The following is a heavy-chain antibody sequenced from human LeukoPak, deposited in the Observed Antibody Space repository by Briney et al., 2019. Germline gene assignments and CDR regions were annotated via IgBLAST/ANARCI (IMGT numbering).Heavy chain of an antibody. Sequence: ASVNVSCKASGYTFTSYDINWVRQATGQGLEWMGWMNPNSGNTGYAQKFQGRVTITRNTSISTAYMELSSLRSEDTAVYYCARGRLPSIAARRGAFDIWGQGTMVTVSS. CDR2: MNPNSGNT. J-gene: IGHJ3*02. CDR3: ARGRLPSIAARRGAFDI. V-gene: IGHV1-8*03. CDR1: GYTFTSYD. D-gene: IGHD6-6*01.